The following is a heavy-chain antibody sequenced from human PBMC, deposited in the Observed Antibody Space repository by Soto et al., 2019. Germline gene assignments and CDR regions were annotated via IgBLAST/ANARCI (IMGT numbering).Heavy chain of an antibody. CDR2: INHSGST. D-gene: IGHD3-3*01. CDR3: ARTSVLRFFEWLRQGVFGY. CDR1: DGSFLGDH. Sequence: PSETLSLTCGVYDGSFLGDHWSWIRQPPGKGVEWIGEINHSGSTNYNPAPKRRVTIPVDTSKSQLPLNRGSVTAADTAVYYCARTSVLRFFEWLRQGVFGYGGQGTLVTVSS. V-gene: IGHV4-34*01. J-gene: IGHJ4*02.